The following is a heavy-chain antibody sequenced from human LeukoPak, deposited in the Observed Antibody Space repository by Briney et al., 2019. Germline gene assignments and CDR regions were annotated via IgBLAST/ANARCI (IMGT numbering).Heavy chain of an antibody. CDR3: ARGRHYDSDGYYAAFYFDY. D-gene: IGHD3-22*01. V-gene: IGHV1-2*02. CDR2: INPDSGST. CDR1: GYTFTGYY. J-gene: IGHJ4*02. Sequence: ASVKVSCKASGYTFTGYYIHWVRQAPGQGLEWMGGINPDSGSTKDAQRFQGRVSMTRDTSINTAYMELTRVRSDDTALYYCARGRHYDSDGYYAAFYFDYWGQGTLVTVSS.